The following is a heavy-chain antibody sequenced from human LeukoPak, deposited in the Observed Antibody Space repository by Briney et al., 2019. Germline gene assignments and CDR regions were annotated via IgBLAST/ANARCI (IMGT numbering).Heavy chain of an antibody. V-gene: IGHV1-2*02. CDR1: GYTFTGYY. J-gene: IGHJ6*03. CDR3: ATGHGYYDIRITPNYYYYYMDV. D-gene: IGHD3-9*01. Sequence: GASVKVSCKASGYTFTGYYMHWVRQAPGQGLEWMGWINPNSGGTNYAQKFQGRVTMTRDTSISTAYMELSRLRSDDTAVYYCATGHGYYDIRITPNYYYYYMDVWGKGTTVTVSS. CDR2: INPNSGGT.